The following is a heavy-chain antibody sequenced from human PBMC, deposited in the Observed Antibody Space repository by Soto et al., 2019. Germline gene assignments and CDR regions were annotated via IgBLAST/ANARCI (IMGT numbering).Heavy chain of an antibody. Sequence: GGSLRLSCAASGFTFSSYWMSWVRQAPGKGLEWVASIKQDGSEKYYVDSVKGRFTISRDNAKNSLYLQMNSLRAEDTAVYYCARDLQSIGESVPLDAFDIWGQGTMVTVSS. D-gene: IGHD3-10*01. CDR1: GFTFSSYW. J-gene: IGHJ3*02. CDR3: ARDLQSIGESVPLDAFDI. V-gene: IGHV3-7*03. CDR2: IKQDGSEK.